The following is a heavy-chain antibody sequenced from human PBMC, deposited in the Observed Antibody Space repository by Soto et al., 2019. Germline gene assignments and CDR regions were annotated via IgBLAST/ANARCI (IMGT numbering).Heavy chain of an antibody. Sequence: QVQLVQSGAEVKKPGASVKVSCKASGYTFTSYGIIWVRQAPGQGLEWMGWISAYNGNTNYAQKLQGRVTMTTDTSTSTAYMELRSLRSDDTAVYYCARAGYYYGSGLMTGFDYWGQGTLVTVSS. CDR1: GYTFTSYG. J-gene: IGHJ4*02. CDR3: ARAGYYYGSGLMTGFDY. D-gene: IGHD3-10*01. CDR2: ISAYNGNT. V-gene: IGHV1-18*01.